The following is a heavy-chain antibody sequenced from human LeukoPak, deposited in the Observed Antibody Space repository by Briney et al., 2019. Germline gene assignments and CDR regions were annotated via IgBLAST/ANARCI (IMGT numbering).Heavy chain of an antibody. J-gene: IGHJ6*03. CDR2: ISSSSSTI. CDR3: ARAQVLEWLLYNYYYYMDV. Sequence: GGSLRLSCAASGFTFSSYSMNWVRQAPGKGLEWVSYISSSSSTIYYADAVKGRFTISRDNAKNSLYLQMNSLRAEDTAVYYCARAQVLEWLLYNYYYYMDVWGKGTTVTVSS. CDR1: GFTFSSYS. D-gene: IGHD3-3*01. V-gene: IGHV3-48*01.